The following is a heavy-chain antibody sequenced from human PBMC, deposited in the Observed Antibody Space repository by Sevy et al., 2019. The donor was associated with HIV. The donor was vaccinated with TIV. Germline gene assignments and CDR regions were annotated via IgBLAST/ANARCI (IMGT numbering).Heavy chain of an antibody. J-gene: IGHJ6*02. Sequence: GGSLRLSCAASGFTFSSYAMHWVRQAPGKGLEWVAVISYDGSNKYYADSVKGRFTISRDNSKNTLYLLMNSLRAEDTAVYYCARDLVVVVAAPTYYYGMDVWGQGTTVTVSS. CDR2: ISYDGSNK. CDR3: ARDLVVVVAAPTYYYGMDV. CDR1: GFTFSSYA. V-gene: IGHV3-30-3*01. D-gene: IGHD2-15*01.